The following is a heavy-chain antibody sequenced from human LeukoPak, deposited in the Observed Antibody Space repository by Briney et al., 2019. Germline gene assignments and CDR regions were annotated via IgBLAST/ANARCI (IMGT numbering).Heavy chain of an antibody. CDR2: IYPGDSDT. J-gene: IGHJ3*02. D-gene: IGHD1-26*01. V-gene: IGHV5-51*01. CDR1: GYSFTSYW. CDR3: ARSPYSGSYKDAFDI. Sequence: GESLKISCKGSGYSFTSYWIGWVRQMPGKGLEWMGIIYPGDSDTRYSPSFQGQVTISADKSISTAYLQWSSLKASDTATYYCARSPYSGSYKDAFDIWGQGTMVTVSS.